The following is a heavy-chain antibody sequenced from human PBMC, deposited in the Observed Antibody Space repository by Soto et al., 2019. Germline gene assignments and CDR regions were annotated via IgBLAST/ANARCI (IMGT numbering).Heavy chain of an antibody. D-gene: IGHD3-16*01. J-gene: IGHJ5*02. V-gene: IGHV4-61*01. Sequence: QVQLQESGPGLVKPAETLSLTCSVSGASVTSGLYYWTWIRQPPGRGLEWMGFIYDGGGTNYSPSLMGRVTMSVDSPKNQFSLTLTSVTAAATAVYYCARADGREFDYDDVWGTRGDWFDPWGQGTLVTVSS. CDR3: ARADGREFDYDDVWGTRGDWFDP. CDR2: IYDGGGT. CDR1: GASVTSGLYY.